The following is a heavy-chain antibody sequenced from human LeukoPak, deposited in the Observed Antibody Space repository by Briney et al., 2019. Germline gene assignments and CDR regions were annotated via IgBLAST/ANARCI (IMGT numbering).Heavy chain of an antibody. CDR3: ARSGRLGYCSGGSCFRWDY. CDR2: IYPDDSDT. CDR1: GYSFTNYW. V-gene: IGHV5-51*01. D-gene: IGHD2-15*01. Sequence: SGESLKISCKVSGYSFTNYWSGWVRQMPGKGLEWMVIIYPDDSDTKYSPSFQGQVTISADKSISTAYLQWSSLKASDTAMYYCARSGRLGYCSGGSCFRWDYWGQGTLVTVSS. J-gene: IGHJ4*02.